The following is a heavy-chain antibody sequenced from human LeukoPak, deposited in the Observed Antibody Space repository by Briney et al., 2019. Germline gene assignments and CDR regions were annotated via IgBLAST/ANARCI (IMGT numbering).Heavy chain of an antibody. D-gene: IGHD6-13*01. V-gene: IGHV1-8*01. CDR3: ARPGIAAAGTVRSDAFDI. Sequence: ASVKVSCKASGYTFTSYDINWVRQATGQGLEWMGWMNPNSGNTGYAQKFQGRVTMTRNTSISTAYMELSSLRSDDTAVYYCARPGIAAAGTVRSDAFDIWGQGTMVTVSS. CDR2: MNPNSGNT. CDR1: GYTFTSYD. J-gene: IGHJ3*02.